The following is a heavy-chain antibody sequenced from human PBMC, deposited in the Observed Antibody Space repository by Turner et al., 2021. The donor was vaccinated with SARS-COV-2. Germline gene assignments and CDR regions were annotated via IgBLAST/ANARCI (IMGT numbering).Heavy chain of an antibody. J-gene: IGHJ6*02. CDR2: FDPEDGET. CDR3: ATSNTIFGVVTNYYYYYGMDV. V-gene: IGHV1-24*01. Sequence: QVQLVQSGAEVKKPGASVTVSCTVSGSTLTELSMHWVRQAPGKGLEWMGGFDPEDGETIYAQKFQGRVTMTEDTSTDTAYMELSSLRSEDTAVYYCATSNTIFGVVTNYYYYYGMDVWGQGTTVTVSS. CDR1: GSTLTELS. D-gene: IGHD3-3*01.